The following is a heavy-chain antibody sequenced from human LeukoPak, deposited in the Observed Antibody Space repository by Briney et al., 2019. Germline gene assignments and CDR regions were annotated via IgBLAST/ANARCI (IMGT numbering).Heavy chain of an antibody. J-gene: IGHJ4*02. V-gene: IGHV3-23*01. CDR3: AKDSFGELLQLFDT. CDR1: GFTFNSYA. CDR2: ISAGGVTT. Sequence: TGGSLRLSCAASGFTFNSYAMSWVRQFPGKGLEWVSSISAGGVTTYYADSVKGRFTISRDNSKNTLYLQMNSLRAEDTAVYYCAKDSFGELLQLFDTWGQGTLVTVSS. D-gene: IGHD3-10*01.